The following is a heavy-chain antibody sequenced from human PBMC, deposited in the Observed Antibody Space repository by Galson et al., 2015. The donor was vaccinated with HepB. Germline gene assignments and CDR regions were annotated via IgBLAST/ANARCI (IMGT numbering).Heavy chain of an antibody. CDR2: ITGSGYNI. CDR1: GFTFSNYA. CDR3: ARVHTIILTGVMYYFDH. V-gene: IGHV3-23*01. Sequence: SLRLSCAASGFTFSNYAMSWVRQAPGKGLEWVPVITGSGYNIYYADSVKGRFTISRDNSKNTLYLQMNSLRAEDTAVYYCARVHTIILTGVMYYFDHWGQGTLVTVSS. J-gene: IGHJ4*02. D-gene: IGHD3-9*01.